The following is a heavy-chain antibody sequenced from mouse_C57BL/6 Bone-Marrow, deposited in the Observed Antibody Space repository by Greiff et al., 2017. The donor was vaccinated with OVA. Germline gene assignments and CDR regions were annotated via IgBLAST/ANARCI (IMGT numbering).Heavy chain of an antibody. CDR2: ISSGSSTI. D-gene: IGHD1-1*01. Sequence: EVMLVESGGGLVKPGGSLKLSCAASGFTFSDYGMHWVRQAPEKGLEWVAYISSGSSTIYSADTVKGRFTIYRDNAKNTLFLQMTSLRSEDTAMYYCARGLYCTPFAYWGQGTLVTVSA. V-gene: IGHV5-17*01. J-gene: IGHJ3*01. CDR3: ARGLYCTPFAY. CDR1: GFTFSDYG.